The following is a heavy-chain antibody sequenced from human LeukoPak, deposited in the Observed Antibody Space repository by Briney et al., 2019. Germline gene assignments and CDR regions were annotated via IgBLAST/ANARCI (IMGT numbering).Heavy chain of an antibody. V-gene: IGHV4-30-2*01. D-gene: IGHD3-22*01. CDR1: GASVSSIGYS. CDR2: IYQSGST. CDR3: ARNSYFDNSGEGAFDI. J-gene: IGHJ3*02. Sequence: PSETLSLTCGVSGASVSSIGYSWSWIRQPPGRGLEWIGYIYQSGSTSYNPSLQSRVTISIDRSKNQFSLKLSSVTAADTAVYYCARNSYFDNSGEGAFDIWGQGTMVTVSS.